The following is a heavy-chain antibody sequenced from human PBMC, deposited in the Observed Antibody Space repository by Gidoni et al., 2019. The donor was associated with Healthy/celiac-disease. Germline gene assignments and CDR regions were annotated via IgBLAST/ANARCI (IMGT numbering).Heavy chain of an antibody. CDR2: IYPCDSDT. V-gene: IGHV5-51*01. CDR1: GYSFTSYW. CDR3: ARSFGEQLYYYGMDV. D-gene: IGHD3-10*01. Sequence: EVQLVQSGAEVKKPGGSLRISCKGSGYSFTSYWIGWVRQMPGKGLDLIGIIYPCDSDTRYSPSFQGQVTISADKSISTAYLQWSSLKASDTAMYYCARSFGEQLYYYGMDVWGQGTTVTVSS. J-gene: IGHJ6*02.